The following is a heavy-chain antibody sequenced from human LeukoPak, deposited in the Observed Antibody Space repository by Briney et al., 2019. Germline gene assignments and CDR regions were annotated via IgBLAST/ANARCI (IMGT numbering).Heavy chain of an antibody. CDR2: IGIDSGST. J-gene: IGHJ4*02. CDR1: GFTFSDYS. D-gene: IGHD5-24*01. V-gene: IGHV3-48*01. CDR3: ARDYKYAFDN. Sequence: GGSLRLSCAVSGFTFSDYSMNWVRQAPGKGLEWISYIGIDSGSTNCADSVKGRFTISGDKAKNSLYLQMNSLRVEDTAVYYCARDYKYAFDNWGQGTLVTVSS.